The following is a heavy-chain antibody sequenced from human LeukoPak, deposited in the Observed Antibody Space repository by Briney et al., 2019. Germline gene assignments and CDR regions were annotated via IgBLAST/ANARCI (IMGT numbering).Heavy chain of an antibody. V-gene: IGHV3-23*01. CDR1: GFIFRNYV. J-gene: IGHJ3*01. CDR2: ISGSGGSK. Sequence: GESLKISCTVSGFIFRNYVMNWVRQAPGKGLEWVSSISGSGGSKYYADSVKGRFTISRDNSKNTLFLQMNSLRAEDTAIYYCAXXLGASYFIRGXXVXDLWGQXTXVXXSS. CDR3: AXXLGASYFIRGXXVXDL. D-gene: IGHD3-10*02.